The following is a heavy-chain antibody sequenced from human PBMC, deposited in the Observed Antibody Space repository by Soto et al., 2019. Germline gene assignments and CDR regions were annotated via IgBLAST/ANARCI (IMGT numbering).Heavy chain of an antibody. Sequence: QLQLQESGPGLVKPSETLSLTCTVSVGSISSSSYYWGWIRQPPGKGLEWIGSIYYSGSTYYNPSLKSRGTTSAYTYKNHFSLKLSTVTAADTAVYYCARHRRGTTVDYWGQGTLVTVSS. CDR2: IYYSGST. CDR1: VGSISSSSYY. CDR3: ARHRRGTTVDY. V-gene: IGHV4-39*01. J-gene: IGHJ4*02. D-gene: IGHD4-17*01.